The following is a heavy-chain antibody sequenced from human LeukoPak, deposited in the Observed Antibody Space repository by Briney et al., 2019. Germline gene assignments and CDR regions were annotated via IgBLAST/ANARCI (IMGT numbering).Heavy chain of an antibody. CDR3: ARGEMYCSSTSCYRYFDY. V-gene: IGHV1-2*02. J-gene: IGHJ4*02. D-gene: IGHD2-2*01. Sequence: ASVKVSCKASGYTFTGYYMHWVRQAPGQGLEWMGWINPNSGGTNYAQKFQGRVTMTRDTSISTAYMELSRLRSDDTAVYYCARGEMYCSSTSCYRYFDYWGQGALVTVSS. CDR1: GYTFTGYY. CDR2: INPNSGGT.